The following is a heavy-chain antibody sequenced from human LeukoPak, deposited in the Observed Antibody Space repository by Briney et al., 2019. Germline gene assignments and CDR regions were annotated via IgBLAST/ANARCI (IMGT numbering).Heavy chain of an antibody. CDR2: IRYDGSNK. CDR3: AKEITIFGVVIIADNDY. D-gene: IGHD3-3*01. V-gene: IGHV3-30*02. Sequence: GGSLRLSCEASGFTFSSYGMHWVRQAPGKGLEWVAFIRYDGSNKYYADSVKGRFTISRDNSKNTLYLQMNSLRAEDTAVYYCAKEITIFGVVIIADNDYWGQGTLVTVSS. J-gene: IGHJ4*02. CDR1: GFTFSSYG.